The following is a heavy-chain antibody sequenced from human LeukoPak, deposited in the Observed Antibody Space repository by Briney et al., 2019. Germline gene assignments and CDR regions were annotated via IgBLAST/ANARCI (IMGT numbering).Heavy chain of an antibody. Sequence: ASVKVSCKASGYTLTSYYMHWVRQAPGQGLEWMGIINPSSSSTSYAQKFQGRVTMTRDTSTSTVYMEPSSLRSEDTAVYYCARSYYDSSGYQGNDYWGQGTLVTVSS. D-gene: IGHD3-22*01. CDR2: INPSSSST. CDR1: GYTLTSYY. J-gene: IGHJ4*02. V-gene: IGHV1-46*01. CDR3: ARSYYDSSGYQGNDY.